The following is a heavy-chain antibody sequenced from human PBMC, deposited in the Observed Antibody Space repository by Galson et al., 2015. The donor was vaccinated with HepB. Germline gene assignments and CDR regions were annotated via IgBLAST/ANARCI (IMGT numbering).Heavy chain of an antibody. J-gene: IGHJ5*02. CDR3: AHIRGEAAAGWWWFDP. V-gene: IGHV2-5*01. CDR2: IYRNDDK. D-gene: IGHD6-13*01. Sequence: PALVKPTQTLTLTCTFGGLSLSTSGVGVGWIRQPPGKALEWLALIYRNDDKRYSPSLQSRLTITKDSSKNQVVLTMTNMDPVDTATYYCAHIRGEAAAGWWWFDPWGEGTLVTVSS. CDR1: GLSLSTSGVG.